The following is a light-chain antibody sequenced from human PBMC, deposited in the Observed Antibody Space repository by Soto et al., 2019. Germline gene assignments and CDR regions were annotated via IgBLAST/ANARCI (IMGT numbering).Light chain of an antibody. CDR3: QQYKNWPLT. V-gene: IGKV3-15*01. CDR1: QSVXSN. CDR2: GAS. J-gene: IGKJ4*01. Sequence: IVLTQSPATLSLSPGGRATLSCRASQSVXSNLDWYQQKPGQAPRLLXYGASTRATGIPARLSGSGSGTEFTLTISSLHSEDFAVYYCQQYKNWPLTFGGGTKVDIK.